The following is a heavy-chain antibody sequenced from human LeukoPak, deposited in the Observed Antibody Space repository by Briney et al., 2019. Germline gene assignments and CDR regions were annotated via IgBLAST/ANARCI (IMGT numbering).Heavy chain of an antibody. CDR3: ACPGIAAAENPVRNDAFDI. J-gene: IGHJ3*02. CDR2: IYYSGST. V-gene: IGHV4-30-4*08. CDR1: GASIISGDYY. D-gene: IGHD6-13*01. Sequence: SETLSLTCTVSGASIISGDYYWSWIRQPPGKGLEWIGYIYYSGSTYYNPSLKSRVTISVDTSKNQFSLKLSSVTAADTAVYYCACPGIAAAENPVRNDAFDIWGQGTMVTVSS.